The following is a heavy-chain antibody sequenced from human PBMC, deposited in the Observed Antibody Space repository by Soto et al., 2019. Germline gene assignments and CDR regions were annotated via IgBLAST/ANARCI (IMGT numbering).Heavy chain of an antibody. D-gene: IGHD2-15*01. Sequence: ASVKVSCKVSGYTLTELSMHWVRQAPGKGLEWMGGFDPEDGETIYAQKFQGRVTMTEDTSTDTAYMELSSLRSEDTAVYYCATDRVVVAAQGYYYYGMDVWGQGTTVTVSS. V-gene: IGHV1-24*01. CDR2: FDPEDGET. CDR3: ATDRVVVAAQGYYYYGMDV. CDR1: GYTLTELS. J-gene: IGHJ6*02.